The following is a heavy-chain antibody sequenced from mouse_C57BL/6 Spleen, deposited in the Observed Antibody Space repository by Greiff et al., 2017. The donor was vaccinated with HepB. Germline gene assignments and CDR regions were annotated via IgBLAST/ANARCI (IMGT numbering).Heavy chain of an antibody. D-gene: IGHD2-1*01. CDR2: ISNGGGST. CDR1: GFTFSDYY. V-gene: IGHV5-12*01. CDR3: ARSYYGNYDFAY. J-gene: IGHJ3*01. Sequence: DVHLVESGGGLVQPGGSLKLSCAASGFTFSDYYMYWVRQTPEKRLEWVAYISNGGGSTYYPDTVKGRFTISRDNAKNTLYLQMSRLKSEDTAMYYCARSYYGNYDFAYWGQGTLVTVSA.